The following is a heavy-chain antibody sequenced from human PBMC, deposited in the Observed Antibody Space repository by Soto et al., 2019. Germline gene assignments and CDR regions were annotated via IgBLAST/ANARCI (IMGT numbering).Heavy chain of an antibody. J-gene: IGHJ4*02. CDR2: IYYSGST. Sequence: PSETLSLTCTVSDGSISSGCYYWSWIRQHPGKGLEWIGYIYYSGSTYYNPSLKSRVTISADKSISTAYLQWSSLKASDTAMYYCARRAVTPPYYFDYWGQGTLVTVSS. V-gene: IGHV4-31*03. CDR1: DGSISSGCYY. D-gene: IGHD4-17*01. CDR3: ARRAVTPPYYFDY.